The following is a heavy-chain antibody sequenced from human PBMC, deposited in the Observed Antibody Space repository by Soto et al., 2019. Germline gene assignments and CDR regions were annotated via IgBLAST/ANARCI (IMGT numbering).Heavy chain of an antibody. V-gene: IGHV4-59*01. CDR2: IHHSGGI. Sequence: SETLSLTCTVSGGSISNYYWTWIRQPPGKGLDWIGYIHHSGGITYNPSLKNRVTISVDMSKNLFSLKLNSVTAADTAVYYCARLKLADTGNYGEFDYWGQGALVTVSS. D-gene: IGHD3-9*01. CDR1: GGSISNYY. J-gene: IGHJ4*02. CDR3: ARLKLADTGNYGEFDY.